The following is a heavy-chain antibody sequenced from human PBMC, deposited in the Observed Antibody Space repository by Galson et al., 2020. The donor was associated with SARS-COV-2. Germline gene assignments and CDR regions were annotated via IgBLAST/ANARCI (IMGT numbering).Heavy chain of an antibody. Sequence: GGSLRLSCAASGFLFSNFAMHWVRQAPGKGLEWVTIISYDGGQIDYTDSVKGRFTISRDNSANTLHLEMNSLRAEDTAMYYCARGIAWNDSHFDNWGQGTLVTVSS. V-gene: IGHV3-33*05. D-gene: IGHD1-1*01. CDR3: ARGIAWNDSHFDN. J-gene: IGHJ4*02. CDR2: ISYDGGQI. CDR1: GFLFSNFA.